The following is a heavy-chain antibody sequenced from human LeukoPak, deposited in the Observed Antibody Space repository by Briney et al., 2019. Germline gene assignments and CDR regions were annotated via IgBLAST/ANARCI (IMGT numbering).Heavy chain of an antibody. J-gene: IGHJ6*02. Sequence: ASVKVSCKASGYTFTSYDINWVRQATGQGLEWMGWMNPNSGNTGYAQKFQGRVTMTRNTSISTAYMELSSLRSEDTAVYYCARFRTYYYDSSGYAYYYYGMDVWGQGTTVTVSS. CDR2: MNPNSGNT. V-gene: IGHV1-8*01. D-gene: IGHD3-22*01. CDR1: GYTFTSYD. CDR3: ARFRTYYYDSSGYAYYYYGMDV.